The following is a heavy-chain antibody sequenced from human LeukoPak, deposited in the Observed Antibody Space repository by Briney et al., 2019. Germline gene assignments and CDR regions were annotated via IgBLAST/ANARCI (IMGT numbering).Heavy chain of an antibody. Sequence: SGGSLRLSCAASGFTVSSNYMSWVRQAPGKGLEWVSVIYSDGSTYYAASVKGRFTISRDTSTNTVYLQMSSLRAEDTAVYYCARSTLMVQGGFENWGQGTLVTVSS. CDR1: GFTVSSNY. D-gene: IGHD2-8*01. CDR2: IYSDGST. V-gene: IGHV3-66*01. J-gene: IGHJ4*02. CDR3: ARSTLMVQGGFEN.